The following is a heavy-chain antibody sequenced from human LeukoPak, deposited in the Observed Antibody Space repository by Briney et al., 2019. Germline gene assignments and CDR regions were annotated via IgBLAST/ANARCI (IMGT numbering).Heavy chain of an antibody. Sequence: SETLSLTCAVSGGSISSSNWWSWVRQPPGKGLEWIGEIYHSGSTYYNPSLKSRVTISVDRSKNQFSLKLSSVTAADTAVYYCARYTDSSGSYGYWGQGTLVTVSS. J-gene: IGHJ4*02. V-gene: IGHV4-4*02. CDR3: ARYTDSSGSYGY. CDR1: GGSISSSNW. D-gene: IGHD3-22*01. CDR2: IYHSGST.